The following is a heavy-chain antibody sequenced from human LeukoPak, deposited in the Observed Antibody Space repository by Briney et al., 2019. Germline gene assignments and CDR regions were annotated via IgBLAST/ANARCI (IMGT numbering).Heavy chain of an antibody. J-gene: IGHJ4*02. CDR1: GFTFSSYW. D-gene: IGHD6-13*01. Sequence: PGGSLSLSCAASGFTFSSYWMHWVRQAPGKGLVWVSRINSDGSSTSYADSVKGRFTISRDNAKNTLYLQMNSLRAEDTAVYYCARDSLVAAAFDYWGQGTLVTVSS. CDR3: ARDSLVAAAFDY. V-gene: IGHV3-74*01. CDR2: INSDGSST.